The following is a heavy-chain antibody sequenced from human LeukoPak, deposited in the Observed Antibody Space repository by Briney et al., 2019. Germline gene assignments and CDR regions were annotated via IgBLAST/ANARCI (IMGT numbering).Heavy chain of an antibody. CDR2: IYTSGST. CDR3: ARQFYCSGGSCYSSYFDY. Sequence: SQTLSLTCTVSGGSISSGSYYWSWIRQPAGKGLEWIGRIYTSGSTNYNPSLKRRVTISVDTSKNQFSLKLSSVTAADTAVYYCARQFYCSGGSCYSSYFDYWGQGTLVTVSS. D-gene: IGHD2-15*01. CDR1: GGSISSGSYY. V-gene: IGHV4-61*02. J-gene: IGHJ4*02.